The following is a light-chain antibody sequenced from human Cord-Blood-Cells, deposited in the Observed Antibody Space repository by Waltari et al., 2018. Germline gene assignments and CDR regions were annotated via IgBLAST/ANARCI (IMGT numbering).Light chain of an antibody. V-gene: IGLV1-47*01. CDR1: SSNIGSHY. Sequence: QSVLTQPPSESGTPGQRVTISCSGSSSNIGSHYVYWYKQLPGTAPKPPSYRNNHRPSGVPDRFSGSKSGTSASLAISGLRSEDEADYYCAAWDDSLSGVVFGGGTKLTVL. CDR3: AAWDDSLSGVV. J-gene: IGLJ2*01. CDR2: RNN.